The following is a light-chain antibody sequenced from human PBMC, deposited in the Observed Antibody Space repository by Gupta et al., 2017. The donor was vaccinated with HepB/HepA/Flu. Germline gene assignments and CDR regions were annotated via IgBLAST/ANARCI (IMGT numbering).Light chain of an antibody. CDR2: EDN. J-gene: IGLJ2*01. CDR3: GTLDSSRSAAV. Sequence: QSVLPQPPSVSAALGQKVTISCSGSSSNIGNNYVSWYQQLPGTAPKLLIYEDNKRPSGIPDRFSGSKSGTSATLGITVVQTGDEADYYCGTLDSSRSAAVFGGGTELTVL. V-gene: IGLV1-51*02. CDR1: SSNIGNNY.